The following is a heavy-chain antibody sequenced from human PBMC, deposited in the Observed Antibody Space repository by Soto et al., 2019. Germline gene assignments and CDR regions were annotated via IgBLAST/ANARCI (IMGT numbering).Heavy chain of an antibody. V-gene: IGHV1-8*02. CDR1: WDNTNTVD. CDR3: AGGNFRY. CDR2: MNPNSGNT. Sequence: ASVKVYWKGSWDNTNTVDVYWVRQATGHGLEWMGWMNPNSGNTGYAQELRGRVTMTRNTSNNTAYMEMTSLTSDDTGLYYCAGGNFRYWGQGTLVTVSS. J-gene: IGHJ4*02.